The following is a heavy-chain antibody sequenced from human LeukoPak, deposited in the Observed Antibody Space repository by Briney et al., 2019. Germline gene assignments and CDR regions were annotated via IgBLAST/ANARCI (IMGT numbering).Heavy chain of an antibody. V-gene: IGHV4-59*08. Sequence: PSETLSLTCTVSGGSISSYYWSWIRQPPGKGLEWIGYIYYSGSTNYNPSLKSRVTISVDTSKNQFSLKLSSVTAAGTAVYYCASYDSSGYSIMTHWGQGTLVTVSS. CDR3: ASYDSSGYSIMTH. D-gene: IGHD3-22*01. CDR1: GGSISSYY. CDR2: IYYSGST. J-gene: IGHJ1*01.